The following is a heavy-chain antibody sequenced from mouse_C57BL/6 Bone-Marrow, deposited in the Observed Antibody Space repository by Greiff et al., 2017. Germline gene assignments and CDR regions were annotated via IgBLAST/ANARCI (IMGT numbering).Heavy chain of an antibody. CDR2: IYPGDGDT. D-gene: IGHD1-1*01. Sequence: VKLMESGPELVKPGASVKISCKASGYAFSSSWMNWVKQRPGKGLEWIGRIYPGDGDTNYNGKFKGKATLTAAKSSSPAYMQLSSLTSEDSAVYSCARNYYGSSYWYCDVWGTGTTVTVSS. V-gene: IGHV1-82*01. J-gene: IGHJ1*03. CDR3: ARNYYGSSYWYCDV. CDR1: GYAFSSSW.